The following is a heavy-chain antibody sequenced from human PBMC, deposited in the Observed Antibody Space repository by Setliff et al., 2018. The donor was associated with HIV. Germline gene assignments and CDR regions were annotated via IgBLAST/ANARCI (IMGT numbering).Heavy chain of an antibody. CDR1: GGSISTYY. D-gene: IGHD5-12*01. J-gene: IGHJ4*03. CDR3: ARGVVALSPRGPLDL. Sequence: SETLSLTCTVSGGSISTYYWSWIRQPPGKGLEWIGSIYFTGSSDNNPSLKSRVTLSVDASKNQFSLRLSSVTAADTAMYFCARGVVALSPRGPLDLWGQGTLVTVSS. V-gene: IGHV4-59*08. CDR2: IYFTGSS.